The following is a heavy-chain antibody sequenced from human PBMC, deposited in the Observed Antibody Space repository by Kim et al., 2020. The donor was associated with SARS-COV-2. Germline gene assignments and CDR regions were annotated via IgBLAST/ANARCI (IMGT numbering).Heavy chain of an antibody. D-gene: IGHD6-13*01. CDR3: AKDVRSEAAALES. J-gene: IGHJ4*02. V-gene: IGHV3-30*18. CDR2: ISNDGSNK. Sequence: GGSLRLSCAASGFTFSRNGMHWVRQAPGKGLEWVAVISNDGSNKYYQDSVKGRFTISRDNSKSTLYLQMNSLRDADTAIYYCAKDVRSEAAALESWSQGTLVTVSS. CDR1: GFTFSRNG.